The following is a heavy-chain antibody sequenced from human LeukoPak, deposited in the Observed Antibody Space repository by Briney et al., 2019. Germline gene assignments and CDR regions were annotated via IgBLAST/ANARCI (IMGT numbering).Heavy chain of an antibody. CDR1: GASITNYY. Sequence: PSETLSLTGTVSGASITNYYWSWIRQPPGKGLEWIGFIYYSGGTNYNPSLKSRVTISLDMSKNRFSLNLSSVTAADTAVYYCARGEAASKSSSSWYAYYWVQGTLVTVSS. CDR2: IYYSGGT. CDR3: ARGEAASKSSSSWYAYY. V-gene: IGHV4-59*01. J-gene: IGHJ4*02. D-gene: IGHD6-13*01.